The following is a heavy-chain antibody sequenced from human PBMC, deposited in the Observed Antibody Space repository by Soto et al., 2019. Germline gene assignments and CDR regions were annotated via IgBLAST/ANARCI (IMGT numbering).Heavy chain of an antibody. CDR3: ARAGGRELRPYYFDY. Sequence: SETLSLTCTVSGGSISSYYWSWIRQPPGKGLEWIGYIYYSGSTNYNPSLKSRVTISVDTSKNQFSLKLSSVTAADTAVYYCARAGGRELRPYYFDYWGQGTLVTVSS. J-gene: IGHJ4*02. CDR1: GGSISSYY. D-gene: IGHD1-26*01. V-gene: IGHV4-59*01. CDR2: IYYSGST.